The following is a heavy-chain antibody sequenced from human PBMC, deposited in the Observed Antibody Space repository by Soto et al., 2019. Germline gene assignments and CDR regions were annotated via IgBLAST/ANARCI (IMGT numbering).Heavy chain of an antibody. D-gene: IGHD3-10*01. CDR3: ASSRGRNYHYYGMAV. Sequence: SETLSLTCAVYGGSFSGYYWSWIRQPPGKGLEWIGEINHSGSTNYNPSLKSRVTISVDTSKNQFSLKLSSVTAADTAVYYCASSRGRNYHYYGMAVWGQGTTVPVSS. J-gene: IGHJ6*02. CDR1: GGSFSGYY. CDR2: INHSGST. V-gene: IGHV4-34*01.